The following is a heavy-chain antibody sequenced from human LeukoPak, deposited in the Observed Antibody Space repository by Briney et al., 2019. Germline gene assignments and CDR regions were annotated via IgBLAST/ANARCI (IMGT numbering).Heavy chain of an antibody. CDR1: GGSISSSSYY. CDR3: ARPTPYDFWSGFYVDV. Sequence: PSETLSLTCTVSGGSISSSSYYWGWIRQPPGKGLEWIGSIYYSGSTYYNPSLKSRVTISIDTSKNQFSLKLSSVTAADTAVYYCARPTPYDFWSGFYVDVWGQGTTVTVSS. CDR2: IYYSGST. D-gene: IGHD3-3*01. V-gene: IGHV4-39*01. J-gene: IGHJ6*02.